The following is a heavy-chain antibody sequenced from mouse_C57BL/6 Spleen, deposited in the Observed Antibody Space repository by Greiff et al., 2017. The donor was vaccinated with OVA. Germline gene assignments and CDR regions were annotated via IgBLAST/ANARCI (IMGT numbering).Heavy chain of an antibody. Sequence: VQLQQSGAELVRPGTSVKVSCKASGYAFTNYLIEWVKQRPGQGLEWIGVINPGSGGTNYNEKFKGKATLTADKSSSTAYMQLSSLTSEYSAVYFCARSNYYGSSYFDYWGQGTTLTVSS. CDR2: INPGSGGT. J-gene: IGHJ2*01. V-gene: IGHV1-54*01. CDR3: ARSNYYGSSYFDY. CDR1: GYAFTNYL. D-gene: IGHD1-1*01.